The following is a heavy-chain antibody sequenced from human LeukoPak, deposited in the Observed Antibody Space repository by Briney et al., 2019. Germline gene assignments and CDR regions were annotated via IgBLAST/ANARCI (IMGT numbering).Heavy chain of an antibody. D-gene: IGHD4-17*01. CDR1: GFSLTTSGMC. CDR2: IDWDDDK. V-gene: IGHV2-70*11. J-gene: IGHJ3*02. Sequence: SGPALVKPTQTLTLTCTFSGFSLTTSGMCVTWIRQPPGKALEWLARIDWDDDKYYSTSLKTRLTISKDPSQKQLLLPMTNIDPCDTATYYCARGATVTPPGSFDIWGRGTMVT. CDR3: ARGATVTPPGSFDI.